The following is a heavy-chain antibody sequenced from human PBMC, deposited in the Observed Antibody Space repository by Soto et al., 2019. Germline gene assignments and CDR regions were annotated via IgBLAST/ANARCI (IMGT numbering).Heavy chain of an antibody. Sequence: PGGSLRLSCAASGFTFSSYSMNWVRQAPGKGLEWVSSISSSSSYIYYADSVKGRFTISRDNAKNSLYLQMNSLRAEDTAVYYCARDWLVVVAARFPWFDPWGQGALVTVSS. J-gene: IGHJ5*02. CDR3: ARDWLVVVAARFPWFDP. CDR1: GFTFSSYS. CDR2: ISSSSSYI. V-gene: IGHV3-21*01. D-gene: IGHD2-15*01.